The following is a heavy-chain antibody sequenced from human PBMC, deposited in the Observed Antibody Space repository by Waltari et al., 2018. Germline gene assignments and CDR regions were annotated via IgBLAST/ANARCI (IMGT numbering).Heavy chain of an antibody. CDR3: TRDLYGSGGDWFDP. D-gene: IGHD3-10*01. V-gene: IGHV3-21*03. J-gene: IGHJ5*02. CDR1: GFDVRAYD. Sequence: EVRLAESGGGLVKPGGALSLSCTAAGFDVRAYDMNWVRQAPGTGLEWVSSIGGTHSNIFYADSVKGRFTVSRDNAKNSLYLQMDNLRAEDSGLYFCTRDLYGSGGDWFDPWGQGTLVTVSS. CDR2: IGGTHSNI.